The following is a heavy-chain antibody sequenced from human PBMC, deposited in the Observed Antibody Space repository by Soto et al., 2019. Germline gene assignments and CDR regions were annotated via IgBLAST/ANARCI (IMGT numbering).Heavy chain of an antibody. V-gene: IGHV4-34*01. J-gene: IGHJ5*02. D-gene: IGHD3-10*01. CDR1: GGSFSGYY. Sequence: SETLSLTGAVYGGSFSGYYWSWIRQPPGKGLEWIGEINHSGSTNYNPSLKSRVTISVDTSKNQFSLKLSSVTAADTAVYYCARALYGSGSYYNGPFDPWGQGTLVTVSS. CDR3: ARALYGSGSYYNGPFDP. CDR2: INHSGST.